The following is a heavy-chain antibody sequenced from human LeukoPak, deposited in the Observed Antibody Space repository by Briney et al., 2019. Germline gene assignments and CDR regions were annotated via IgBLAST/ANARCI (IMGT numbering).Heavy chain of an antibody. V-gene: IGHV4-34*01. CDR1: GGSFSGYY. J-gene: IGHJ4*02. CDR2: INHSGST. Sequence: SETLSLTCAVYGGSFSGYYWSWVRQPPGKGLEWIGEINHSGSTNYNPSLKSRVTISVDTSKSQFSLKLSSVTAADTAVYYCARESVKGWLRGSATRYFDYWGQGTLVTVSS. D-gene: IGHD5-12*01. CDR3: ARESVKGWLRGSATRYFDY.